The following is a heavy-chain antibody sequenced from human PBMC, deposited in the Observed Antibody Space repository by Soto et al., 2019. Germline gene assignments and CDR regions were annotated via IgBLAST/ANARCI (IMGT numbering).Heavy chain of an antibody. V-gene: IGHV3-43*01. D-gene: IGHD4-17*01. CDR1: GFTFDDYS. J-gene: IGHJ4*02. CDR2: ISWDGRST. Sequence: EVQLVESGGVVVQPGGSLRLSCAASGFTFDDYSMHWVRRAPGKGMEWVSLISWDGRSTYYADSVEGRFTISRDNSKNSLYLQMNSLTTEDTAFYYCGKDGAVSDYTYLDYWGQGALVTVSS. CDR3: GKDGAVSDYTYLDY.